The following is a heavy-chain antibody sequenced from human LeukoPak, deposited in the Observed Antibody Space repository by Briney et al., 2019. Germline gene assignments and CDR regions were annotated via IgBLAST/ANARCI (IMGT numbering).Heavy chain of an antibody. J-gene: IGHJ4*02. V-gene: IGHV3-53*01. CDR2: IYSGGST. CDR3: ARTGFDYGDSDY. Sequence: GGSLRLSCAASGFTVSSNYMSWVRQAPGKGLEWVSVIYSGGSTYYAGSVKGRFTISGDNSKNTLYLQMNSLRAEDTAVYYCARTGFDYGDSDYWGQGTLVTVSS. CDR1: GFTVSSNY. D-gene: IGHD4-17*01.